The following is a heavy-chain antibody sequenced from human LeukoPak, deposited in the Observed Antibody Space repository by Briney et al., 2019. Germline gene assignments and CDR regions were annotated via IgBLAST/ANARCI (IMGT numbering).Heavy chain of an antibody. CDR2: INSFNDKT. CDR3: ARDVFALRTVAGPYFDY. V-gene: IGHV1-18*01. J-gene: IGHJ4*02. CDR1: GYTFTSYG. Sequence: ASVKVSCKASGYTFTSYGINWVRQAPGQGLEWMGWINSFNDKTNYAQTFQGRVTMTTDTSTYTASMELRSLRSDDTAVYFCARDVFALRTVAGPYFDYWGQGTLVTVSS. D-gene: IGHD6-19*01.